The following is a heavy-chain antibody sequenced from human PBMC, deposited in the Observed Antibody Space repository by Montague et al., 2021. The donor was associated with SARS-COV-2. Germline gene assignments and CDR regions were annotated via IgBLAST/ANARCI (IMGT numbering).Heavy chain of an antibody. J-gene: IGHJ6*02. D-gene: IGHD2/OR15-2a*01. CDR3: ARVLGGYYGMDV. CDR1: GFTFSSYA. V-gene: IGHV3-30-3*01. Sequence: SLRLSCSASGFTFSSYAMHWVRQAPGKGPEWVAVISYDGSNKYYADSVKGRFTISRDSSKNTLYLQMNSLRAEDTAVYYCARVLGGYYGMDVWGQGTTVTVSS. CDR2: ISYDGSNK.